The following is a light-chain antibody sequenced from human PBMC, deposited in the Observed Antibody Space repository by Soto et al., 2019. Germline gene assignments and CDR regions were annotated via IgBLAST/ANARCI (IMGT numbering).Light chain of an antibody. CDR3: QSYDSSLSVSV. V-gene: IGLV1-40*01. Sequence: QSVLTQPPSVSGAPGQTVTISCTGSSSNIGAGYDVHWYQQLPGTAPKLLIYGDNNRPSGVPDRFSGSKSGTSASLAITGLQAEDEADYYCQSYDSSLSVSVFGGGTKLTVL. CDR1: SSNIGAGYD. J-gene: IGLJ2*01. CDR2: GDN.